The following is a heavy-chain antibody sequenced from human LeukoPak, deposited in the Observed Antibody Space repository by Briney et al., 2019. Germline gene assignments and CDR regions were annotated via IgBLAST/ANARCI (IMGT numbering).Heavy chain of an antibody. D-gene: IGHD5-18*01. CDR1: GFTFSSYA. CDR3: ARDSLGYSYGTDY. J-gene: IGHJ4*02. CDR2: ISGSGDIT. V-gene: IGHV3-23*01. Sequence: GGSLRLSCAASGFTFSSYAMSWVRQAPGKGLEWVSAISGSGDITYYADSVKGRFTISRDNSKNTLYLQMNSLRAEDTAVYYCARDSLGYSYGTDYWGQGTLVTVSS.